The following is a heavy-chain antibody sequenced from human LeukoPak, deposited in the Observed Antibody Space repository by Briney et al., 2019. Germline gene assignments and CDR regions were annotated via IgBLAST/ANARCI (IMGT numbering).Heavy chain of an antibody. CDR2: ISSSPSTI. CDR3: ARGRSFLRANAAFDY. CDR1: GFIFSSYN. D-gene: IGHD6-25*01. V-gene: IGHV3-48*04. Sequence: GGSLRLSCAASGFIFSSYNMNWVRQAPGKGLEWISHISSSPSTIYDADSVKGRFTISRDNAKNSLFLQMISLRAEDTAVYYCARGRSFLRANAAFDYWGPGTLVTVSS. J-gene: IGHJ4*02.